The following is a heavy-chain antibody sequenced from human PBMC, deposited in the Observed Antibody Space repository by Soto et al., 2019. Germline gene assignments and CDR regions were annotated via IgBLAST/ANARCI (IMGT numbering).Heavy chain of an antibody. CDR2: LHSGGDT. CDR1: GIPVSSNY. V-gene: IGHV3-53*04. Sequence: EVQLVESGGGLVQPGGSLRLSCVASGIPVSSNYMTWVRQAPGKGLEWVSVLHSGGDTYYANSVEGRFTISRHDSTNTVFLKMNSLTVEDTAVYYCARDGPYYYASRVAVWGQGTTVSVSS. J-gene: IGHJ6*02. CDR3: ARDGPYYYASRVAV. D-gene: IGHD3-10*01.